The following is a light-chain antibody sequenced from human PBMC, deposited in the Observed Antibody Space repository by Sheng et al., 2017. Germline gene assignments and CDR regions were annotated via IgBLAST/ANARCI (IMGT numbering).Light chain of an antibody. Sequence: EIVLTQSPDTLSLSPGERATLSCRASQSVSSSSLVWYQQKPGQAPRLLIYGASSRATGIPDRFSGSGSGTDFTLTISSLEPGDFAVYYCQQRSTWPLTFGGGTTVEIK. CDR1: QSVSSSS. J-gene: IGKJ4*01. CDR2: GAS. CDR3: QQRSTWPLT. V-gene: IGKV3D-20*02.